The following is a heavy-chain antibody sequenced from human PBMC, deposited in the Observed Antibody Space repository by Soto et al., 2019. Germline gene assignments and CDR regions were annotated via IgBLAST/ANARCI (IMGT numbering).Heavy chain of an antibody. CDR2: INHSGST. CDR3: ARARRGGYCSSTSCPDAFDF. Sequence: QVQLQQWGAGLLKPSETLSLTCAVYGGSFSGYYWSWIRQPPGKGLEWIGEINHSGSTNYNPSLKSRVTISVDTPKNPFPLKLSPVTAAATAVYYCARARRGGYCSSTSCPDAFDFCGQGTMVTVSS. J-gene: IGHJ3*01. D-gene: IGHD2-2*01. CDR1: GGSFSGYY. V-gene: IGHV4-34*01.